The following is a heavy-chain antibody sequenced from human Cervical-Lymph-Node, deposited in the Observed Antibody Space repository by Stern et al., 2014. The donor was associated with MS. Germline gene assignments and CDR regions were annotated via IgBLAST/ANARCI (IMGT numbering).Heavy chain of an antibody. CDR3: ARQRFFDY. Sequence: EVQLEESGPEVKRPGESLKISCQASGYTFTSYWIGWVRQMPGKGLVWFAIIFPGGSDIRYSPSFQGQVTISADKSSSTPYLQWNNLKASDTAIYYCARQRFFDYWGQGTLVTVSS. CDR1: GYTFTSYW. D-gene: IGHD4-17*01. J-gene: IGHJ4*02. V-gene: IGHV5-51*01. CDR2: IFPGGSDI.